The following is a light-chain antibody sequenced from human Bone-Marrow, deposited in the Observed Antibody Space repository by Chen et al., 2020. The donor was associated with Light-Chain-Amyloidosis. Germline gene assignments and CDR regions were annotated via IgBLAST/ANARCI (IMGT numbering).Light chain of an antibody. Sequence: SSELTQDPAVYVALGQTVSITCQGDSLRSYYASWYQQKPGQAPVLVIYGKNNRPSGIPDRFSGSSSGNTASLTITGAQAEDEADYYCNSRDSSGNHLWVFGGGTKLTVL. V-gene: IGLV3-19*01. CDR3: NSRDSSGNHLWV. CDR1: SLRSYY. CDR2: GKN. J-gene: IGLJ3*02.